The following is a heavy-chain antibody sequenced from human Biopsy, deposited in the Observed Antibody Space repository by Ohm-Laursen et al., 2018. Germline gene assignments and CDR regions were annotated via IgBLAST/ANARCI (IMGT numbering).Heavy chain of an antibody. CDR3: ARRGSGGRSFDH. Sequence: SETLSLTCAVSGGSISSFYWTWIRQPPGKGPEWIGGISDSGSTNYKPSPKSRVIISVDTSKNQFSLNLSSVTAADTAVYYCARRGSGGRSFDHWGQGTLVTVSS. CDR2: ISDSGST. V-gene: IGHV4-59*08. J-gene: IGHJ4*02. D-gene: IGHD2-15*01. CDR1: GGSISSFY.